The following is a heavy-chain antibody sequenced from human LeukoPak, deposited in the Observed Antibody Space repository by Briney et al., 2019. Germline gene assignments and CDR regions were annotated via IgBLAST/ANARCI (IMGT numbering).Heavy chain of an antibody. Sequence: GGSLRLSCEASGFTFTSYAMSWVRQAPGKGLEWVSGVSGSGGSTSYADSVKGRFTISRDNSKNTLYLQINSLRAEDTAVYYCAKAQGSSRWYYFDYWGQGTLVTVSS. J-gene: IGHJ4*02. V-gene: IGHV3-23*01. CDR1: GFTFTSYA. D-gene: IGHD6-13*01. CDR3: AKAQGSSRWYYFDY. CDR2: VSGSGGST.